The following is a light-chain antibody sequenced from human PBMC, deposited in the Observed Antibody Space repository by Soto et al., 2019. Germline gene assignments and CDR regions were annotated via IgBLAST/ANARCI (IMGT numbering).Light chain of an antibody. CDR3: QQYNSDSAT. J-gene: IGKJ1*01. CDR1: QSINSW. V-gene: IGKV1-5*01. CDR2: GAS. Sequence: DIQMTQSPFTLSAYVGDRVTITCRASQSINSWLAWYQQKPGKAPNLLIYGASSLQSGVPSRFSGSGSGTEFTLTINSLQPDDFATYYCQQYNSDSATFGQGTKVDIK.